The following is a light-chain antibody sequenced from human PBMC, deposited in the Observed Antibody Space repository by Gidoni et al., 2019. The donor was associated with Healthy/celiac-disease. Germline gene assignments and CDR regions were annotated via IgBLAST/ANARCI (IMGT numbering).Light chain of an antibody. CDR2: DAS. Sequence: EIVLTQSPATLSLSPGERATLTGRASQSVSSYLAWYQQKPGQAPRLLIYDASNRATGIPARFSGSGSGTDFTLTISSPEPEDFAVYYCQQRSNWPPALTFGGGTKVEIK. J-gene: IGKJ4*01. CDR1: QSVSSY. V-gene: IGKV3-11*01. CDR3: QQRSNWPPALT.